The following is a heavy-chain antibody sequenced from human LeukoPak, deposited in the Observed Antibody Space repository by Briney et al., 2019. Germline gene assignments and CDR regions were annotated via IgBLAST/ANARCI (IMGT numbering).Heavy chain of an antibody. CDR3: AKEFSGGSSFDF. CDR1: GFTFSSYG. Sequence: GGSLRLSCAASGFTFSSYGMHWVRQAPGKGLEWVGVIWYDGSNKYYADSVKGRFTISRDNSKNTMFLQMNSLRAEDTAVYYCAKEFSGGSSFDFWGQGTLVTASS. V-gene: IGHV3-33*06. J-gene: IGHJ4*02. CDR2: IWYDGSNK. D-gene: IGHD6-19*01.